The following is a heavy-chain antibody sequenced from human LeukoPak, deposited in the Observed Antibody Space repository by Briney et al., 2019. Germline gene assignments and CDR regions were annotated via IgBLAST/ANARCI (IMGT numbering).Heavy chain of an antibody. CDR3: AKEYSYGTEFDY. V-gene: IGHV3-30*02. J-gene: IGHJ4*02. CDR1: RFSLSSYC. CDR2: IRYDGSNK. Sequence: GGSLRLSCVPSRFSLSSYCMHWVRQAPGNGREWVAFIRYDGSNKYYADSVKGRFTISRDNSKNTLYLQMNSLRAEDTAVYYCAKEYSYGTEFDYWGQGTLVTVSS. D-gene: IGHD5-18*01.